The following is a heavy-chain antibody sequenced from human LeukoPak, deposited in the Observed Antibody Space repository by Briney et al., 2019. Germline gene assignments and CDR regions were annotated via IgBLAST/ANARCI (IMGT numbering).Heavy chain of an antibody. D-gene: IGHD3-10*01. CDR1: GFTFSHFA. Sequence: GRSLRLSCEASGFTFSHFAMHWVRQAPGKGLEWVAVISYDGKKNYYPDSVKGRFTLSIDDSQNTVYLQMNSLRDDDTALYYCVRGSKIRGVIPEGEFDSWGQGTLVTVSS. V-gene: IGHV3-30*04. CDR3: VRGSKIRGVIPEGEFDS. CDR2: ISYDGKKN. J-gene: IGHJ4*02.